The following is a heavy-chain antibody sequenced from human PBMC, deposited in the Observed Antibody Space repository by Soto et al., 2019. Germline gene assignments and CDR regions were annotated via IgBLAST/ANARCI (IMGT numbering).Heavy chain of an antibody. J-gene: IGHJ4*02. V-gene: IGHV4-59*01. Sequence: PSETLSLTCTVSGASMSEYFWSWIRQSPGKGLEWIGYIYYLGGTDYNPSLKSRVTISVDTSKRQFSLRLTSVTAADTAVYYCARDGYDGSGSPYPAFWGPGTQVTVSS. CDR1: GASMSEYF. CDR3: ARDGYDGSGSPYPAF. CDR2: IYYLGGT. D-gene: IGHD3-10*01.